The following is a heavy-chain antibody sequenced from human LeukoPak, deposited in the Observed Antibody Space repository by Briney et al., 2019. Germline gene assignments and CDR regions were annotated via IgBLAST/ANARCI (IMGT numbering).Heavy chain of an antibody. J-gene: IGHJ6*03. CDR1: GFTFNYYG. Sequence: GGSLRLSCAASGFTFNYYGMHWVRQAPGKGLEWVAFIRYDESNKYYADSVKGRFTISRDNSKNTLYLQMNSLRAEDTAVYYCARAGGVTMARGVTVDYYYYYMDVWGKGTTVTVSS. D-gene: IGHD3-10*01. CDR2: IRYDESNK. CDR3: ARAGGVTMARGVTVDYYYYYMDV. V-gene: IGHV3-30*02.